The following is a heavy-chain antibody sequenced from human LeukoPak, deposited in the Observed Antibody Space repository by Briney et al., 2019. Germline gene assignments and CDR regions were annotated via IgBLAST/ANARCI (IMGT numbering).Heavy chain of an antibody. CDR1: GFTFSSYA. CDR2: ISYDGSNK. CDR3: ARYLWFGSSQRFDY. D-gene: IGHD3-10*01. Sequence: GGSLRLSCAASGFTFSSYAMHWVRQAPGKGLEWVAVISYDGSNKYYADSVKGRFTISRDNAKNSLYLQMNSLRDEDTAVYYCARYLWFGSSQRFDYWGQGTLVTVSS. J-gene: IGHJ4*02. V-gene: IGHV3-30-3*01.